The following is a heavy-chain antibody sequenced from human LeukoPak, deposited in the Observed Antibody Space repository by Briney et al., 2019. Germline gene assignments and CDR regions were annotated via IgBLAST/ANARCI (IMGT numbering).Heavy chain of an antibody. J-gene: IGHJ3*02. CDR1: GFTFSSYW. Sequence: GGSLRLSCAASGFTFSSYWMHWVRQAPGKGLVWVSRINSDGSSTSYADSVKGRFTISRDNAKNSLYLQMNSLRAEDTAVYYCARDSRGDAFEIWGQGTMVTVSS. V-gene: IGHV3-74*01. CDR2: INSDGSST. CDR3: ARDSRGDAFEI.